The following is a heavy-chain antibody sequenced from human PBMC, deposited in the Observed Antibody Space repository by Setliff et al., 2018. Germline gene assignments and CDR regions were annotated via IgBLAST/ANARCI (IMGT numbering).Heavy chain of an antibody. J-gene: IGHJ4*02. Sequence: GASVKVSCKTSGYTFINYGPSWMRQAPGQGLEWMGWISGYNGNTDYAQNLQGRVTMTIDTSTSTAYMELRSLRSDDTAVYYCARVPRLEWLLPTFDSWGQGTLVTVSS. V-gene: IGHV1-18*01. CDR2: ISGYNGNT. D-gene: IGHD3-3*01. CDR3: ARVPRLEWLLPTFDS. CDR1: GYTFINYG.